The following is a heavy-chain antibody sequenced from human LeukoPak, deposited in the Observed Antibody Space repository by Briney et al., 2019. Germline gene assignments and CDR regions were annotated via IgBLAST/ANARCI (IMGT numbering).Heavy chain of an antibody. CDR3: AKDTLGSYGPLLYFDL. CDR1: GFTFSSYW. CDR2: INTDGSST. V-gene: IGHV3-74*01. J-gene: IGHJ2*01. D-gene: IGHD1-26*01. Sequence: SGGSLRLSCAASGFTFSSYWMHWVRQAPGKGLVWVSRINTDGSSTSYADSVKGRFTISRDNAKNSLYLQMNSLRAEDTALYYCAKDTLGSYGPLLYFDLWGRGTLVTVSS.